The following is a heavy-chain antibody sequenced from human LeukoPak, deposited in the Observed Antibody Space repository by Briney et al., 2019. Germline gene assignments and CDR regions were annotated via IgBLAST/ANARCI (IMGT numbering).Heavy chain of an antibody. CDR2: ISYDGSNK. Sequence: PGGSLRLSCAASGFTFSSYAMHWVRQAPGKGLEWVAVISYDGSNKYYADSVKGRFTISRDNSKNTLYLQMNSLRAEDTAVYYCAKESYDFWSGFLDYWGQGTLVTVSS. V-gene: IGHV3-30*04. D-gene: IGHD3-3*01. J-gene: IGHJ4*02. CDR3: AKESYDFWSGFLDY. CDR1: GFTFSSYA.